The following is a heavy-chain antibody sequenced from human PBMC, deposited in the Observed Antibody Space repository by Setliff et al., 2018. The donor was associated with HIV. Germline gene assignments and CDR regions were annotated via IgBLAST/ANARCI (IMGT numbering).Heavy chain of an antibody. CDR3: ARRGAYGYDYFDY. Sequence: SATLSLTCSVSGAPINSGSYYWTWIRQHPGKGLKWIGYIYYSGSTYYNTSLKSRLAMSLDTSSNQFSLRLTSVTAAETAVYYCARRGAYGYDYFDYWGPGTLVTVSS. J-gene: IGHJ4*02. V-gene: IGHV4-31*03. D-gene: IGHD5-12*01. CDR2: IYYSGST. CDR1: GAPINSGSYY.